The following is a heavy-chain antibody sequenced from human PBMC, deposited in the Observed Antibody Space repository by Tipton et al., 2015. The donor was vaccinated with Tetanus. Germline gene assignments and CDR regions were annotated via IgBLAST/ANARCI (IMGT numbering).Heavy chain of an antibody. V-gene: IGHV4-59*02. J-gene: IGHJ3*02. CDR3: AREDYFDISAFDI. D-gene: IGHD2/OR15-2a*01. Sequence: LRLSCVASGFIVSSHYMSWIRQTPGKGLEWIGYIDYNGSTKYNPSLRSRVTLSLDTSKNQISMRLTSVTAADTAVYYCAREDYFDISAFDIWGQGTMVTVSS. CDR1: GFIVSSHY. CDR2: IDYNGST.